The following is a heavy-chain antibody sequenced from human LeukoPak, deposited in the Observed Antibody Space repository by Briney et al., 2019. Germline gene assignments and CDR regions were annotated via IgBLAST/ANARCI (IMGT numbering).Heavy chain of an antibody. CDR1: GFTFSKYW. CDR2: INTDGTVT. J-gene: IGHJ4*02. Sequence: GGSLRLSCAASGFTFSKYWMLWVRQAPGKGLESVSRINTDGTVTTYADSVKGRFTVSRDNADNTMLLQMNSVRDEDTAVHYCATKQWLAPPPDSWGQGTPVTVSS. CDR3: ATKQWLAPPPDS. V-gene: IGHV3-74*01. D-gene: IGHD6-19*01.